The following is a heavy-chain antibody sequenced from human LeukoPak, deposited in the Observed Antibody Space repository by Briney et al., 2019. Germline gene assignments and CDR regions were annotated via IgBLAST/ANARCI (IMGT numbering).Heavy chain of an antibody. J-gene: IGHJ5*02. CDR3: ARDGPYSTSSTHPP. CDR2: IKQDGSEK. CDR1: GFTGSNNY. Sequence: GGSLRLSCAASGFTGSNNYVSWVRQAPGKGLEWVANIKQDGSEKYYVGSVKGRFTISRDNAKNSLYLQMDSLRAEDTAVYYCARDGPYSTSSTHPPWGQGTLVTVSS. V-gene: IGHV3-7*03. D-gene: IGHD6-6*01.